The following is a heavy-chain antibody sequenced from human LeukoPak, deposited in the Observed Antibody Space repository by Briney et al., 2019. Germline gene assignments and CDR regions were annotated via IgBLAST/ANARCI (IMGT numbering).Heavy chain of an antibody. Sequence: SETLSLTCTVSGGSISSSSYYWGWIRQPPGKGLEWIGSIYYSGSTYYNPSLKSRVTISVDRSKNQFSLKLSSVTAADTAVYYCARSPTYYYMDVWGKGTTVTVSS. CDR1: GGSISSSSYY. CDR3: ARSPTYYYMDV. CDR2: IYYSGST. J-gene: IGHJ6*03. V-gene: IGHV4-39*07.